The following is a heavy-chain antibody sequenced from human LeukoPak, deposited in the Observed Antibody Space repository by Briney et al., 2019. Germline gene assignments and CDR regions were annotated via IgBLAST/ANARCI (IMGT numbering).Heavy chain of an antibody. CDR2: ISSSGSTI. CDR3: ARGDRIAALGFDP. D-gene: IGHD6-25*01. V-gene: IGHV3-48*03. J-gene: IGHJ5*02. Sequence: GGSLRLSCAASGFTFSSYEMNWVRQAPGKGLEWVSYISSSGSTIYYADSVKGRFTISRDNAKNSLNLQMNSLRAEDTAVYYCARGDRIAALGFDPWGQGTLVTVSS. CDR1: GFTFSSYE.